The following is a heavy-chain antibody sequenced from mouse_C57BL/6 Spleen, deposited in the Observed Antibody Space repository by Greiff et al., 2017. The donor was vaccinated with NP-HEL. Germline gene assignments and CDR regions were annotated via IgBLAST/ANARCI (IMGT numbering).Heavy chain of an antibody. CDR1: GYTFTSYW. Sequence: QVQLQQSGAELVKPGASVKLSCKASGYTFTSYWMHWVKQRPGQGLEWIGMIHPNSGSTNYNEKFKSKATLTVDKSSSTAYMQLSSLTSEDSAVYYCARGGSYGNSDYWGQGTTLTVSS. CDR2: IHPNSGST. CDR3: ARGGSYGNSDY. J-gene: IGHJ2*01. D-gene: IGHD2-1*01. V-gene: IGHV1-64*01.